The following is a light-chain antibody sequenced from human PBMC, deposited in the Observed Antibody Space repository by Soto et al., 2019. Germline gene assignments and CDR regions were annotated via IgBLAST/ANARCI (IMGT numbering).Light chain of an antibody. V-gene: IGKV1-39*01. Sequence: DMQKTLSPSSLSVSVRERVTISCRASQSISSYLNWYQQKPGKAPKLLIYAASSLQSGVPSRFSGSGSWTDFTLTISSLQPEDFATYYSQQSYSTPWTFGQGTKVDIK. CDR2: AAS. CDR3: QQSYSTPWT. J-gene: IGKJ1*01. CDR1: QSISSY.